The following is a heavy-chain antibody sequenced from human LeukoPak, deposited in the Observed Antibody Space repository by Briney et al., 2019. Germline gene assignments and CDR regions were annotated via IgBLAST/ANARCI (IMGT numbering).Heavy chain of an antibody. J-gene: IGHJ5*02. V-gene: IGHV3-48*04. D-gene: IGHD6-13*01. Sequence: GESLRLSCAASGFTLSSFGMNWVRQAPGKGLEWVSYIGTTTSTIYYADSVKGRFTISRDNAKNSLYLQMNSLRAEDTALYHCARDIRASSSSWYELSPGWFDPWGQGTLVTVSS. CDR1: GFTLSSFG. CDR3: ARDIRASSSSWYELSPGWFDP. CDR2: IGTTTSTI.